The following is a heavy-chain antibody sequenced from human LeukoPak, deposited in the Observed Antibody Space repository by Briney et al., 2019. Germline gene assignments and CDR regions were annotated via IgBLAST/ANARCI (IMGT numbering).Heavy chain of an antibody. CDR3: AKDLTYSSQGGSDS. V-gene: IGHV3-23*01. J-gene: IGHJ4*02. D-gene: IGHD3-16*01. CDR1: GFTFSNYA. CDR2: ISTSGSST. Sequence: GGSLRLSCAASGFTFSNYAMSWVRQAPGKGLEWVSTISTSGSSTYYADSVKGRFTISRDNSKNTLYLQMNSLRAEDTAVYYCAKDLTYSSQGGSDSWGQGTLVTVSS.